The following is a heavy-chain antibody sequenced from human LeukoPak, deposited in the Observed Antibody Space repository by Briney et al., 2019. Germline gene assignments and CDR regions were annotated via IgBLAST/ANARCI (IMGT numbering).Heavy chain of an antibody. CDR2: ISYDGSII. CDR1: GITFSRYA. Sequence: GGSLRLSCAASGITFSRYAMHWVRQAPGKGLEWVAVISYDGSIIYYTDSVKGRFTISRDNSKNTLYLQMNSLRSEDTAVYYCARDYTIAGLKDYGDYEFDYWGQGSLVTVSS. V-gene: IGHV3-30-3*01. J-gene: IGHJ4*02. CDR3: ARDYTIAGLKDYGDYEFDY. D-gene: IGHD4-17*01.